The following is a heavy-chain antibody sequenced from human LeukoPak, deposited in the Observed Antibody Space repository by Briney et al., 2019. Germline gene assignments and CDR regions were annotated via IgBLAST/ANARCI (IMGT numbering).Heavy chain of an antibody. D-gene: IGHD5-24*01. CDR1: GGSISSSSYY. CDR2: MYYDGNT. CDR3: ARGGKRWLQFKDFDY. Sequence: SETLSLTCTVSGGSISSSSYYWDWIRQSPGKGLEWIGSMYYDGNTYYNPSLKSRVTILVDTSKNQFSLKLRSVTAADTAVYYCARGGKRWLQFKDFDYWGQGTLVTVSS. V-gene: IGHV4-39*07. J-gene: IGHJ4*02.